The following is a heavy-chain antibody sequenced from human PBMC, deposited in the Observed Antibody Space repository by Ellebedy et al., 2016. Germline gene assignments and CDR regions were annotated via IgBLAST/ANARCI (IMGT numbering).Heavy chain of an antibody. D-gene: IGHD2-2*01. CDR3: ARRSRSTSREIYYYYMDV. V-gene: IGHV3-30-3*01. CDR1: GFTFSSFA. J-gene: IGHJ6*03. Sequence: GESLKISXAASGFTFSSFAMHWVRQAPGKGLEWVAVISYDGSNKYYADSVKGRFTISRDNSKNTLYLQMNSLRAEDTAVYYCARRSRSTSREIYYYYMDVWGKGTTVTVSS. CDR2: ISYDGSNK.